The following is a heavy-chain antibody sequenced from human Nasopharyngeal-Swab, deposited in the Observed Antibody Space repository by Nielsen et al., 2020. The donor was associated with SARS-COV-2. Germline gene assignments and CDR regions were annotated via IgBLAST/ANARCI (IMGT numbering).Heavy chain of an antibody. J-gene: IGHJ6*02. CDR1: GFTFSSYA. CDR2: ISSNGGST. Sequence: GESLKISCSASGFTFSSYAMLWVRQAPGKGPEYVSAISSNGGSTYYADSVKGRFTISRDNSKNTLYLQMSSLRPEDTAVYYCAREVMLDSSSGSGDLYYYGMDVWGQGTTVTVSS. V-gene: IGHV3-64D*08. D-gene: IGHD6-13*01. CDR3: AREVMLDSSSGSGDLYYYGMDV.